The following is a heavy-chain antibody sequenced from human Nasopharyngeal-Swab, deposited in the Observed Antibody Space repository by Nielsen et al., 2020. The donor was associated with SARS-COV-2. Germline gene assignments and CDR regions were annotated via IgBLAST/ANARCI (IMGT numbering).Heavy chain of an antibody. CDR2: IYYSGST. CDR3: ARDSGVAGTKYYYYGMDV. Sequence: PGKGLEWIGYIYYSGSTYYNPSLKSRVTISVDTSKNQFSLKLSSVTAADTAVYYWARDSGVAGTKYYYYGMDVWGQGTTVTVSS. V-gene: IGHV4-30-4*01. J-gene: IGHJ6*02. D-gene: IGHD6-19*01.